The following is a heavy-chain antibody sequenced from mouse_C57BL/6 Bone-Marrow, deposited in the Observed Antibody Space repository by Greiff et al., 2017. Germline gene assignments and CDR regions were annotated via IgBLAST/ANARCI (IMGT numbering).Heavy chain of an antibody. Sequence: VQLQESGAELVRPGASVTLSCKASGYTFTDYGMHWVKQTPVHGLEWIGAIDPETGGTAYNQKFKGKVILTADKSSSTAYMELRSLTSEDSAVYYCTRATAAHFAYWGQGTLVTVSA. V-gene: IGHV1-15*01. D-gene: IGHD1-2*01. CDR2: IDPETGGT. CDR3: TRATAAHFAY. J-gene: IGHJ3*01. CDR1: GYTFTDYG.